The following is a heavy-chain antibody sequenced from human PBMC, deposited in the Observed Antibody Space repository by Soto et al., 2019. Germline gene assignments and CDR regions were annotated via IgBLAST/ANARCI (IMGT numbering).Heavy chain of an antibody. CDR2: FDPEDGET. V-gene: IGHV1-24*01. Sequence: ASVKVSCKVSGYTLTELSMHWVRQAPGKGLEWMGGFDPEDGETIYAQKFQGRVTMTEDTSTDTAYMELSSLRSEDTAVYYCATARADCSSTSCPSWFGPWGQGTLVTVSS. J-gene: IGHJ5*02. CDR3: ATARADCSSTSCPSWFGP. D-gene: IGHD2-2*01. CDR1: GYTLTELS.